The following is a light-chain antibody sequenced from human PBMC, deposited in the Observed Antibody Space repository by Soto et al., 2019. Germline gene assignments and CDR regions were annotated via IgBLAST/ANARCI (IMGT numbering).Light chain of an antibody. CDR1: SSDVGGYNF. Sequence: QSVLTQPPSASGSPGQSATISCTGTSSDVGGYNFVSWYQQHPGKAPKLMIYEVDKRPSGVPDRFSGSKSGNTASLTVSGLQAEDEADYYCIYYAVTTSYVFRTGNEVT. CDR2: EVD. CDR3: IYYAVTTSYV. V-gene: IGLV2-8*01. J-gene: IGLJ1*01.